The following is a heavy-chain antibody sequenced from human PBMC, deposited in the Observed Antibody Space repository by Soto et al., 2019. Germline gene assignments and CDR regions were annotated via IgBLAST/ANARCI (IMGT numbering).Heavy chain of an antibody. CDR1: GYTFTSYG. CDR3: ASSVLRYFYWCPDY. CDR2: ISVYNGNT. V-gene: IGHV1-18*01. J-gene: IGHJ4*02. D-gene: IGHD3-9*01. Sequence: QVQLGQSGAEVKKPGASVKVSCKASGYTFTSYGISWVRQAPGQGLEWMGWISVYNGNTYYAQKLQGRVTMTTDTSPSTAYIERRSPSSDDTAVYYCASSVLRYFYWCPDYWGQGTLVTVSS.